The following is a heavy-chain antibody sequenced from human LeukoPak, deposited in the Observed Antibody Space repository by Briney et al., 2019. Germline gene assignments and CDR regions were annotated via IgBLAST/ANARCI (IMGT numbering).Heavy chain of an antibody. J-gene: IGHJ4*02. V-gene: IGHV1-69*04. D-gene: IGHD2-15*01. CDR1: GGTFSSYA. CDR2: IIPILGIA. Sequence: SVKVSCKASGGTFSSYAISWVRQAPGQGLEWMGRIIPILGIANYAQKFQGRVTITADKSTSTAYMELSSLRSEDTAVYYCARAVVNVAATHGTHDYWGQGTLVTVSS. CDR3: ARAVVNVAATHGTHDY.